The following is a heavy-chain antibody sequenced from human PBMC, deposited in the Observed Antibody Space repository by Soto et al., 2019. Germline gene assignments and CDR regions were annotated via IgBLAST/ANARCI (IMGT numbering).Heavy chain of an antibody. CDR3: ARSPPVVVVAATPYPFDY. CDR2: IIPIFGTA. Sequence: QVQLVQSGAEVKKPGSSVKVSCKASGGTFSSYAIGWVRQAPGQGLEWMGGIIPIFGTANYAQKFQGRVTITADESTSTAYMELSSLRSEDTAVYYCARSPPVVVVAATPYPFDYWGQGTLVTVSS. D-gene: IGHD2-15*01. CDR1: GGTFSSYA. V-gene: IGHV1-69*12. J-gene: IGHJ4*02.